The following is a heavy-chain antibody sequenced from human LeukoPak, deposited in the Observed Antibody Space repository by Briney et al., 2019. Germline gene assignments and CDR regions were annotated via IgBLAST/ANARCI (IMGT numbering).Heavy chain of an antibody. CDR2: INPNSGGT. Sequence: ASVKVSCKASGYTFTGYYIHWVRQAPGQGLEWMGWINPNSGGTNYAQKFQGRVTMTSDTSISTAYMELSRLRSDDTAVYYCARGGGTWIQLWDYYYYYGMDVWGQGTTVTVSS. D-gene: IGHD5-18*01. CDR1: GYTFTGYY. V-gene: IGHV1-2*02. CDR3: ARGGGTWIQLWDYYYYYGMDV. J-gene: IGHJ6*02.